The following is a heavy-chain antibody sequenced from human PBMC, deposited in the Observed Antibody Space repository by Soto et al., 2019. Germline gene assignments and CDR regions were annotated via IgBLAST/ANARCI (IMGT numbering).Heavy chain of an antibody. V-gene: IGHV1-24*01. J-gene: IGHJ6*02. Sequence: QVPLVQSGAEVKKPGASVKVSCKVSGYTLTELSMHWVRQAPGKGLEWMGGFDPEDGETIYAQKFQGRVTMTEDTSTDTAYMELSSLRSEDTAVYYCATGATIFGVVFPGTGGSLKYGMDVWGQGTTVTVSS. CDR1: GYTLTELS. CDR2: FDPEDGET. CDR3: ATGATIFGVVFPGTGGSLKYGMDV. D-gene: IGHD3-3*01.